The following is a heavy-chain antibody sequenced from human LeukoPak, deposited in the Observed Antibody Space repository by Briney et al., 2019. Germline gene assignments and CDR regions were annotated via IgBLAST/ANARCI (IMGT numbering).Heavy chain of an antibody. CDR3: ARVTGGRFLEWFRFDYYGMDV. D-gene: IGHD3-3*01. J-gene: IGHJ6*02. CDR1: GVSISSFY. CDR2: IYHTGNT. V-gene: IGHV4-59*12. Sequence: NASETLSLTCTVSGVSISSFYWTWLRQPPGKGLEWVGNIYHTGNTNYNPSLKSRVTISVDTSKNQVSLKLSSVTAAATAVYYCARVTGGRFLEWFRFDYYGMDVWGQGTTVTVSS.